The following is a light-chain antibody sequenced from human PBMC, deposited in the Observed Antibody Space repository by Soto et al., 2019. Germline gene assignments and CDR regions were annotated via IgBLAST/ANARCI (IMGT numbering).Light chain of an antibody. CDR2: DAS. CDR3: QQRSSSIT. Sequence: EIVLTQSPVTLSLSPGERATLSCRASQSVSSSLAWYQQKPGQAPRLLIYDASNTATGIPARFSSSGSGTDFTLTISSLEPEDFAIYYCQQRSSSITFGQGTRLETK. J-gene: IGKJ5*01. CDR1: QSVSSS. V-gene: IGKV3-11*01.